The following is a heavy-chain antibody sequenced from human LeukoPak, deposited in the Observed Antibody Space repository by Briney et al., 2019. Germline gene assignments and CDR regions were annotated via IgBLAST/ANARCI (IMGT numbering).Heavy chain of an antibody. CDR2: INPNSGGT. Sequence: ASVKVSCKASGYTFISHVMHWVRQAPGQRLEWMGWINPNSGGTNYAQKFQGRVTMTRDTSISTAYMELSRLRSDDTAVYYCARAPIAARPTLFDYWGQGTLVTVSS. CDR3: ARAPIAARPTLFDY. V-gene: IGHV1-2*02. J-gene: IGHJ4*02. D-gene: IGHD6-6*01. CDR1: GYTFISHV.